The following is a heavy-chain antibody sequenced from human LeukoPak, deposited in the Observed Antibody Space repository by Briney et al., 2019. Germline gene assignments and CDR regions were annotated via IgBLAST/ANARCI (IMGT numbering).Heavy chain of an antibody. J-gene: IGHJ4*02. CDR3: ARGQSAMVYFDY. Sequence: PSETLSLTCTVSGYSISSGYYWGWIRQPPGKGLEWIGSIYHSGSTYYNPSLKSRVTISVDTSKNQFSLKLSSVTAADTAVYYCARGQSAMVYFDYWSQGTLVTVSS. CDR2: IYHSGST. V-gene: IGHV4-38-2*02. D-gene: IGHD5-18*01. CDR1: GYSISSGYY.